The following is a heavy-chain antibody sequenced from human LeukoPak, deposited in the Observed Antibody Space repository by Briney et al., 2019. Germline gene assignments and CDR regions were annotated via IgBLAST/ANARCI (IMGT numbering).Heavy chain of an antibody. J-gene: IGHJ4*02. V-gene: IGHV3-48*03. CDR1: GFTFRSYE. CDR3: AKDRDSSNWYRSDYFES. D-gene: IGHD6-13*01. CDR2: ISSSGTHI. Sequence: PGGSLSLSCAASGFTFRSYEMNWVRQAPGKGLEWVSYISSSGTHIYYADSVKGRFTISRDNAKNSLYLQLNSLRAEDTAVYYCAKDRDSSNWYRSDYFESWGQGTLVTVSS.